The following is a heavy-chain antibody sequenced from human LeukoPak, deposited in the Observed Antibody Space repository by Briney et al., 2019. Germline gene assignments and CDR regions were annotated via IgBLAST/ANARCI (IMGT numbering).Heavy chain of an antibody. CDR2: ISASGGST. Sequence: PGGSLRLSCAASGFTFSSSAMSWVRQVPGKGLEWVSGISASGGSTSYADSVRGRFTISRDNSKNTLYVQMNSLRGEDTAVYYCAPLGCGGSCYRFDYWGQGTLVTVSS. CDR1: GFTFSSSA. D-gene: IGHD2-15*01. V-gene: IGHV3-23*01. CDR3: APLGCGGSCYRFDY. J-gene: IGHJ4*02.